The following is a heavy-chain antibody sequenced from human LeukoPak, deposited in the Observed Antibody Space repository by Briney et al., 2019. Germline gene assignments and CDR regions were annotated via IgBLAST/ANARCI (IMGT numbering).Heavy chain of an antibody. J-gene: IGHJ3*02. V-gene: IGHV4-34*01. Sequence: SETLSLTCAVYGGSFSGYYWSWIRQPPGKGLEWIGEINHSGSTNYNPSLKSRVTISVDTCKNQFSLKLSSVTAADTAVYYCARGRDAFDIWGQGTMVTVSS. CDR3: ARGRDAFDI. CDR1: GGSFSGYY. CDR2: INHSGST.